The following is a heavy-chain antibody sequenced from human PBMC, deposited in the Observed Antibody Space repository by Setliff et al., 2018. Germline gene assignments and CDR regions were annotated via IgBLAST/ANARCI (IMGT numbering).Heavy chain of an antibody. J-gene: IGHJ5*02. CDR1: GFSFSDYY. CDR3: ARVRQSTYNWYDI. CDR2: IGSTGVYT. V-gene: IGHV3-11*05. Sequence: GGSLRLSCAASGFSFSDYYMSWIRQAPGKGLEWISYIGSTGVYTNYADSVKGRFTISRDNANNSLFLQLDSLSAEDTAVYYCARVRQSTYNWYDIWGQGTLVTVSS.